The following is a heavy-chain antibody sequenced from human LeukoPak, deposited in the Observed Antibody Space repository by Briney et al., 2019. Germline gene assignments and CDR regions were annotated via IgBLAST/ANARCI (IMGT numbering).Heavy chain of an antibody. CDR1: GYTFTSYD. V-gene: IGHV1-8*03. Sequence: ASVKVSCKASGYTFTSYDINWVRQATGQGLEWMGWMNPNSGNTGYAQKFQGRVTITRNTSISTAYMELSSLRSEDTAVYYCARVRPGQWLLRDAFDIWGQGTMVTVSS. D-gene: IGHD6-19*01. CDR3: ARVRPGQWLLRDAFDI. CDR2: MNPNSGNT. J-gene: IGHJ3*02.